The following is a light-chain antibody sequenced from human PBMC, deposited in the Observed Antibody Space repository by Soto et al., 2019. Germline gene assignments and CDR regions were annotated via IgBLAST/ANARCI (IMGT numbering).Light chain of an antibody. CDR2: AAS. V-gene: IGKV1-39*01. Sequence: DIQMTQSPSSLSASVGDIVTITCRASQSISDYLHWYQQKSGKAPKLLVYAASTLQSDVPSRFSGSGSGTDFTLTISSLQREDIAIYYCQQSHSVPYTFGQGTKLEIK. CDR1: QSISDY. J-gene: IGKJ2*01. CDR3: QQSHSVPYT.